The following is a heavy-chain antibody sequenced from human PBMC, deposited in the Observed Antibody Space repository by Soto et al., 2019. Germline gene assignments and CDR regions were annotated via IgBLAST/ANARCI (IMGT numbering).Heavy chain of an antibody. CDR3: ARRRAAINWFDP. J-gene: IGHJ5*02. D-gene: IGHD3-3*01. CDR2: IYYSGST. CDR1: GGSISSTSFY. Sequence: SETLSLTCTVSGGSISSTSFYWGWIRQPPGKGLEWIGGIYYSGSTYYNPSLKSRVTISVDTSKNQFSLKLRSVTAADTAVYYCARRRAAINWFDPWGQGTLVTVSS. V-gene: IGHV4-39*01.